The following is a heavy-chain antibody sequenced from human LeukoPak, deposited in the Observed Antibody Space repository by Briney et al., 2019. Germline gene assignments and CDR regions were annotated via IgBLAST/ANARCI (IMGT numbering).Heavy chain of an antibody. CDR2: IYPGDSDT. V-gene: IGHV5-51*01. CDR3: ARLPDYYDSSGYYHLDY. J-gene: IGHJ4*02. D-gene: IGHD3-22*01. Sequence: GESLKISCKGAGYSFTSFWIGWVRQMPGKGLEWMGIIYPGDSDTRYSPSFQGQVTISADKSISTAYLQWSSLKASDTAMYYCARLPDYYDSSGYYHLDYWGQGTLVTVSP. CDR1: GYSFTSFW.